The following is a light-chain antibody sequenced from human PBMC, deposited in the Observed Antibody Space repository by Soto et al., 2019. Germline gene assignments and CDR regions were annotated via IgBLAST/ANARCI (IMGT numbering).Light chain of an antibody. CDR3: QQSYSTPLT. Sequence: DIQMTQSPSSLSASVGDRVTITCRASQSISSYLNWYQQKPGKAPKLLIYAASSLQSGVPSRVSGSGSGTHFALSISILQPEDFATYYCQQSYSTPLTFGQGTKVEIK. CDR2: AAS. V-gene: IGKV1-39*01. J-gene: IGKJ1*01. CDR1: QSISSY.